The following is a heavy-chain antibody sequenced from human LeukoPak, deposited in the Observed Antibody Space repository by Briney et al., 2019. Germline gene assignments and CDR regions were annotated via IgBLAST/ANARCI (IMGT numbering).Heavy chain of an antibody. CDR3: ASGGALIATLAY. V-gene: IGHV4-31*03. CDR1: GGSISSGDYY. CDR2: IYYRGNT. D-gene: IGHD2-21*01. Sequence: SETLSLTCTVSGGSISSGDYYWSWIRQPPGKGLEWIGYIYYRGNTYYNPSLKRRVTISLDTSNNKFSLKLSSVTAADTAVYYCASGGALIATLAYWGQGTLVTVSS. J-gene: IGHJ4*02.